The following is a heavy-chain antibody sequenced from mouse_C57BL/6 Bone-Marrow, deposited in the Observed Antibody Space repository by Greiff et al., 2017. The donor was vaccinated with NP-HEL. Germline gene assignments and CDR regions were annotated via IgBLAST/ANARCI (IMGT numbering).Heavy chain of an antibody. J-gene: IGHJ4*01. CDR3: PRLRNFNYAMAY. CDR1: GYTFTTYP. CDR2: FHPYNDDT. V-gene: IGHV1-47*01. Sequence: QVQLQQSGAELVKPGASVKMSCKASGYTFTTYPIEWMKQSHGKCLEWIGNFHPYNDDTKYNEKFKGKATLTVEKSSSTVYLDLSRLTSDDSAVFYGPRLRNFNYAMAYWGQGTSVTVSS.